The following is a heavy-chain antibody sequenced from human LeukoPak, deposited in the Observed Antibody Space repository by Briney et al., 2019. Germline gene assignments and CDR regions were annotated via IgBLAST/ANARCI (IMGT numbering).Heavy chain of an antibody. CDR1: GFTFSDYY. J-gene: IGHJ4*02. CDR2: IGPNGNDI. D-gene: IGHD6-6*01. Sequence: GGSLRLSCAAFGFTFSDYYMNWIRQAPGKGLEWLSYIGPNGNDINYADSVRGRFTISRDNAKNSLFLQMNRLRAEDTAVYYCVRRARLADNWGQGILVTVSS. V-gene: IGHV3-11*04. CDR3: VRRARLADN.